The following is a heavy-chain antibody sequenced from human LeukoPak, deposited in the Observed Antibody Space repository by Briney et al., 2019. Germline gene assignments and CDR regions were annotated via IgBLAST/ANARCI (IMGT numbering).Heavy chain of an antibody. J-gene: IGHJ3*01. CDR2: INHSGGT. D-gene: IGHD2-21*02. Sequence: SETLSLTCAIYGGSFSSYYWSWIRQPPGKGLEWIGEINHSGGTNYNPSLKSRVTISVDTSKNQFSLKVNSVTAADTAVYYCARVTAAGGTDDAFDVWGRGTMVTVSS. CDR1: GGSFSSYY. CDR3: ARVTAAGGTDDAFDV. V-gene: IGHV4-34*01.